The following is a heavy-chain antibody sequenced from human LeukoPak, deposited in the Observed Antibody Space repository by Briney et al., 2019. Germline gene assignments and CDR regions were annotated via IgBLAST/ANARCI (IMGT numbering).Heavy chain of an antibody. CDR2: ISGGGVNT. V-gene: IGHV3-23*01. CDR1: GFTFSSYA. CDR3: AKTGRGPAAGTGSFFDY. J-gene: IGHJ4*02. Sequence: PGGSLRLSCAASGFTFSSYAMSWVRQAPGKGLEWVSAISGGGVNTYYADSVKGRFIISRDNSKDTLSLQMNSLRAEDTAVYYCAKTGRGPAAGTGSFFDYWGQGTLVTVSS. D-gene: IGHD6-13*01.